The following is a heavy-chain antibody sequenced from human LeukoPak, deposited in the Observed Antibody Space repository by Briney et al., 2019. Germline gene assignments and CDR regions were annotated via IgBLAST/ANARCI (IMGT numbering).Heavy chain of an antibody. Sequence: GGSLRLSCAASGFSVSSNYMSWVRQAPGKGLEWVSAISGSGGSTYYADSVKGRFTISRDNSKNTLYLQMNSLRAEDTAVYYCAKDGGRFDYWGQGTLVTVSS. V-gene: IGHV3-23*01. CDR3: AKDGGRFDY. CDR1: GFSVSSNY. D-gene: IGHD3-16*01. CDR2: ISGSGGST. J-gene: IGHJ4*02.